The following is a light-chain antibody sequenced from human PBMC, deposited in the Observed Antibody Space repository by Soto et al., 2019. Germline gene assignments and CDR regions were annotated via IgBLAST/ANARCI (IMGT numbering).Light chain of an antibody. CDR3: CSYAGTTTVL. Sequence: QSALTQPASVSGSPGQSITLSCTGTSSDVGFYNLVSWYQHHPGKAPKLMIYEDDKRPSGVSNRFSGSKSGNTASLTISGLQDEDEADYYCCSYAGTTTVLFGGGTKLTVL. J-gene: IGLJ2*01. V-gene: IGLV2-23*01. CDR2: EDD. CDR1: SSDVGFYNL.